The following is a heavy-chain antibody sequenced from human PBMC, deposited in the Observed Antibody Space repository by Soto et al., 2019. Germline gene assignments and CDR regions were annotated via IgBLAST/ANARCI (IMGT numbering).Heavy chain of an antibody. J-gene: IGHJ5*02. CDR2: ISGSGGST. D-gene: IGHD3-9*01. V-gene: IGHV3-23*01. CDR3: ARGPTTGYSSSWFDP. CDR1: GFTFSSYA. Sequence: PGGSLRLSCAASGFTFSSYAMSWVRQAPGKGLEWVSAISGSGGSTYYADSVKGRFTISRDNSKNTLYLQMNSLRAEDTAVYYCARGPTTGYSSSWFDPWGQGTLVTVSS.